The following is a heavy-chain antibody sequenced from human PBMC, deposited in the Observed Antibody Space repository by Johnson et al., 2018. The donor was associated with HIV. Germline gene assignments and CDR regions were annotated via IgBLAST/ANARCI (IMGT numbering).Heavy chain of an antibody. D-gene: IGHD1-1*01. Sequence: QVQLVESGGGVVQPGRSLRLSCAASGFTFSNYAIHWVRQAPGKGLEWVAVISYDGSNKYYADSVKGRFTISRDNSKNTLYLQMNSLRAEDTAVYYCARVPPFGTHPDGAFDIWGQGTMVTVSS. V-gene: IGHV3-30*04. CDR2: ISYDGSNK. CDR1: GFTFSNYA. CDR3: ARVPPFGTHPDGAFDI. J-gene: IGHJ3*02.